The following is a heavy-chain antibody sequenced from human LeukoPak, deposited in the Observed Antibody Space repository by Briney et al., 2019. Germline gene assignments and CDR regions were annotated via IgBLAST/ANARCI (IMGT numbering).Heavy chain of an antibody. V-gene: IGHV3-23*01. CDR2: ISGSGGST. J-gene: IGHJ4*02. D-gene: IGHD1-7*01. CDR3: AKEGKTRNWNYYQAKPVY. Sequence: GGSLRLSCAASGFTLSTYSMIWVRQAPGKGLEWVSAISGSGGSTYYADSVKGRFTISRDNSKNTLYLQMNSLRAEDTAVYYCAKEGKTRNWNYYQAKPVYWGQGTLVTVSS. CDR1: GFTLSTYS.